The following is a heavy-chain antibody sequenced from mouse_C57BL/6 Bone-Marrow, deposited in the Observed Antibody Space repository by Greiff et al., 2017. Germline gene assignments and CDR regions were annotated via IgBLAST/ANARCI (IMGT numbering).Heavy chain of an antibody. Sequence: QVQLQQPGAELVKPGASVKMSCKASGYTFTSYWITWVKQRPGQGLEWIGDIYPGSGSTNYNEKFKSKATLTVDTSSTTAYMQLSSLTSEDSAVYYCASGITTVVPFAYWGQGTLVTVSA. V-gene: IGHV1-55*01. CDR2: IYPGSGST. D-gene: IGHD1-1*01. CDR1: GYTFTSYW. J-gene: IGHJ3*01. CDR3: ASGITTVVPFAY.